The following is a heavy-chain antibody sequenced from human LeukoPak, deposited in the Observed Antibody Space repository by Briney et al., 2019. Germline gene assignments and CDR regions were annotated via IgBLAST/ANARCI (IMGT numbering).Heavy chain of an antibody. Sequence: GGSLRLSCAASGFTFSNFAMSWVRQAPGKGLEWVSTISDDGGATYYADSVRDRFTISRDNSKNTLYLQMNTLRAEDTALYYCAQVGAKESYYHYWGQGTLVTVSS. CDR3: AQVGAKESYYHY. V-gene: IGHV3-23*01. CDR2: ISDDGGAT. CDR1: GFTFSNFA. D-gene: IGHD3-10*01. J-gene: IGHJ4*02.